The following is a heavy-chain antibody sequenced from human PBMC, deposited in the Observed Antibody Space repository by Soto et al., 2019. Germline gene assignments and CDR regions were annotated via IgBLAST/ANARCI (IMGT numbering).Heavy chain of an antibody. CDR3: VRRRGYSSSGAFDY. CDR2: IYPGDSDT. V-gene: IGHV5-51*01. CDR1: GYSFSTYW. J-gene: IGHJ4*02. Sequence: GESLKISCTGSGYSFSTYWIAWVRQMPGKGLEWMGIIYPGDSDTRYSPSFQGQVTFSVDKSINTAYLHLSTLKASDTAMFYCVRRRGYSSSGAFDYWAQGTLVTSPQ. D-gene: IGHD3-10*01.